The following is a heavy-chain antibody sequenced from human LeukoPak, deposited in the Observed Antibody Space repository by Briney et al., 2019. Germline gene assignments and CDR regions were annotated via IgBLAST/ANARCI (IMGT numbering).Heavy chain of an antibody. CDR3: ARGGIYSSSAGMDV. CDR1: GFTFSSYE. CDR2: ISSSGSTI. Sequence: GGSLRLSCAASGFTFSSYEMNWVRQAPGKGLEWVSYISSSGSTIYYADSVKGRFTISRDNAKNSLYLQMNSLRVEDTAVYYCARGGIYSSSAGMDVWGKGTTVTISS. J-gene: IGHJ6*04. V-gene: IGHV3-48*03. D-gene: IGHD6-13*01.